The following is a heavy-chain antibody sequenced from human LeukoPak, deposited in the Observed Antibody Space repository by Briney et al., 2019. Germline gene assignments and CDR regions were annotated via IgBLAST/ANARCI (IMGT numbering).Heavy chain of an antibody. D-gene: IGHD3-3*01. J-gene: IGHJ5*02. CDR3: ARDVLGGVLRFLHWFGP. Sequence: SQTLSLTCTVSGGSISSGSYYWSWIRQPAGKGLEWIGRIYTSGSTNYNPSLKSRVTISVDTSKNQFSLKLSSVTAADTAVYYCARDVLGGVLRFLHWFGPWGQGTLVTVSS. V-gene: IGHV4-61*02. CDR2: IYTSGST. CDR1: GGSISSGSYY.